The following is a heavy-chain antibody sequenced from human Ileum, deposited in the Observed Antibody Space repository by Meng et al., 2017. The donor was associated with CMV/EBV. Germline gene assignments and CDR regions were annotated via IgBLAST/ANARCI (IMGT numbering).Heavy chain of an antibody. CDR3: AKDGGGYQLLPFDY. D-gene: IGHD2-2*01. Sequence: PSGFTFSSFGMHWVRQAPGKGLEWVAVIWYDGSKKYYGDSVKGRFTISRDNSKNMLYLQMNSLRAEDTAVYYCAKDGGGYQLLPFDYWGQGTLVTVSS. V-gene: IGHV3-33*06. CDR1: GFTFSSFG. J-gene: IGHJ4*02. CDR2: IWYDGSKK.